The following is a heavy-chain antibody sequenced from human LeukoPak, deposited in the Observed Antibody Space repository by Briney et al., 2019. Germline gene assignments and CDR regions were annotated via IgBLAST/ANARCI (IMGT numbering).Heavy chain of an antibody. CDR2: ISSSSSYI. J-gene: IGHJ5*02. Sequence: GGSLRLSCAASGFTFSSYSMNWVRQAPGKGLEWLSSISSSSSYIYYADSVKGRFTISRDNAKNSLYLQMNSLRAEDTAVYYCARDQAYCGGDCYSLKNWFDPWGQGTLVTVSS. CDR3: ARDQAYCGGDCYSLKNWFDP. V-gene: IGHV3-21*01. D-gene: IGHD2-21*02. CDR1: GFTFSSYS.